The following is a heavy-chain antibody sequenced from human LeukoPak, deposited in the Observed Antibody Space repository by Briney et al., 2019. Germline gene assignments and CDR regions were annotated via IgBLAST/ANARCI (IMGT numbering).Heavy chain of an antibody. Sequence: SETLSLTCSVSGDSISTSSYYWGWIRQPPGKGLEWIGTIYYSGSTYYNPSLTSRVTISVDTSKNQFSLKLSSVTAADTAVYYCARHKDYYYSYMDVWGKGTTVTISS. CDR2: IYYSGST. CDR3: ARHKDYYYSYMDV. CDR1: GDSISTSSYY. J-gene: IGHJ6*03. V-gene: IGHV4-39*01.